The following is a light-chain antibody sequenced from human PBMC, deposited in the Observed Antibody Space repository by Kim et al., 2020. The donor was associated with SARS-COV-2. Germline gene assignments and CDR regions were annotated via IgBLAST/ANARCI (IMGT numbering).Light chain of an antibody. CDR3: QQYDTSPRT. V-gene: IGKV3-20*01. CDR1: QSVSSGY. J-gene: IGKJ1*01. CDR2: GAT. Sequence: SPGARATLACRASQSVSSGYLAWYQQKPGQSPRLLIYGATSRATGIPDRFSGSGSGTDFTLTISRLEPEDFAVYYCQQYDTSPRTFGQGTKVDIK.